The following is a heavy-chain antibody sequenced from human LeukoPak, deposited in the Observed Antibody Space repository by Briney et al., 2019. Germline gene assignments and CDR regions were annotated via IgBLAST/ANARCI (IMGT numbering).Heavy chain of an antibody. CDR2: IYQSGSP. J-gene: IGHJ4*02. D-gene: IGHD5-18*01. V-gene: IGHV4-30-4*08. CDR1: GGSITSPHYY. CDR3: AREAKIQLWPGGGD. Sequence: SETLSLTCTLSGGSITSPHYYWGWVRQPPGKGLEWIGYIYQSGSPHYYNPSLKSRVTMSVDTSKNQFSLKLSSVTAADTAVYYCAREAKIQLWPGGGDWGQGTLVTVSS.